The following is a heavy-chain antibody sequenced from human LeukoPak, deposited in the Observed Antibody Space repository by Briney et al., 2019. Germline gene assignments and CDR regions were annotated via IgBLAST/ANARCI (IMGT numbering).Heavy chain of an antibody. CDR2: INHSGST. Sequence: SETLSLTCAVYGGSFSGYYWSWIRQPPGKGLEWIGEINHSGSTNYNPSLKSRVTISVDTSKNQFSLKLSSVTAADTAVYYCAGLRWGQPKYYYYYYLDVWGKGTTVTVSS. CDR3: AGLRWGQPKYYYYYYLDV. J-gene: IGHJ6*03. CDR1: GGSFSGYY. V-gene: IGHV4-34*01. D-gene: IGHD1-14*01.